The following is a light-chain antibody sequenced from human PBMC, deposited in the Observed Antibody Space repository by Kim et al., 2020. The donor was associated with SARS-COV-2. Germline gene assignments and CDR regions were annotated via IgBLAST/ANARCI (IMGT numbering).Light chain of an antibody. CDR1: RSTIGNNY. Sequence: GQMVTISCSGSRSTIGNNYVSWYQHLPGTAPKLLIYDDNKRPSGIPDRFSGSKSGTSATLGITGLQTGDEADYYCHTWDSRLTVVIFGGGTQLTVL. J-gene: IGLJ2*01. CDR2: DDN. CDR3: HTWDSRLTVVI. V-gene: IGLV1-51*01.